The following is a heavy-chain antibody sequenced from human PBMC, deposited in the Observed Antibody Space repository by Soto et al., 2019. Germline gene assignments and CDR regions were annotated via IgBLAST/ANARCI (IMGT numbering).Heavy chain of an antibody. CDR1: GFTFRDYA. J-gene: IGHJ4*02. Sequence: EVQLLDSGGALVQPGGSLRLSCAASGFTFRDYAMNWVRQAQGKGLEWVSAVSGSGLSTYYADSVKGRFTISRDNSKNTLFLQMNSLRAEDSALYYCAKELRAVAGSGFDYWGQGTVVTVSS. D-gene: IGHD6-19*01. V-gene: IGHV3-23*01. CDR2: VSGSGLST. CDR3: AKELRAVAGSGFDY.